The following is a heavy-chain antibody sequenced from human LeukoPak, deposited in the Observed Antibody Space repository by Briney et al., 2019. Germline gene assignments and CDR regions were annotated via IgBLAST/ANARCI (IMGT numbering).Heavy chain of an antibody. J-gene: IGHJ4*02. CDR3: ARDGVIRFREGALDY. Sequence: PSETLSLTCTVSGGSIGSFNLRCYCWGRVHRPAGKRLESIGGVFYSYSTFYNPSLRSRVTISVDTSKNQFSLNLRSATASDSAFYYSARDGVIRFREGALDYGGQGALVTVSS. CDR2: VFYSYST. D-gene: IGHD3-3*01. V-gene: IGHV4-39*07. CDR1: GGSIGSFNLRCYC.